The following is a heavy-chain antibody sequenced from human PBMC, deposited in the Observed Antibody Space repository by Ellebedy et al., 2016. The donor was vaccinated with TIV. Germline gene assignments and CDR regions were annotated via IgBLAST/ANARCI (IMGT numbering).Heavy chain of an antibody. CDR3: TRWGGYSGTFQGPFDF. D-gene: IGHD5-12*01. CDR2: IIPILNIR. J-gene: IGHJ4*02. Sequence: AASVKVSCKASGGTFSNSAINWVRHAPGQGLEWMGRIIPILNIRNYAQRFQGRLTFTADKSTTTAYMELTSLSSDDTAVYYCTRWGGYSGTFQGPFDFWGQGTLVTVSS. CDR1: GGTFSNSA. V-gene: IGHV1-69*04.